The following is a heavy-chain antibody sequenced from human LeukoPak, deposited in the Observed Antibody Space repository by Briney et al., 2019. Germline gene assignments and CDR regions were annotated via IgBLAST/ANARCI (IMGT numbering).Heavy chain of an antibody. V-gene: IGHV3-74*01. D-gene: IGHD5-12*01. J-gene: IGHJ4*02. CDR2: INSGGTST. Sequence: GGSLRLSCAASGFTFSNYWMHCARQAPGKGLVWVSRINSGGTSTSYADSVKGRFTISRDNAKNTLYLQMSSLRADDTAVYYCARGHGGYTGCWGQGTLLTVSS. CDR1: GFTFSNYW. CDR3: ARGHGGYTGC.